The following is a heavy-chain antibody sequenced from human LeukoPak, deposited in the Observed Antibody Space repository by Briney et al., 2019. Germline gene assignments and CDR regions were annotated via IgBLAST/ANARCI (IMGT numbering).Heavy chain of an antibody. Sequence: ASVKVSCKASGYTFTGYYMHWVRQAPGQGLEWMGWINPNSGGTNYAQKFQGRVTMTRDTSISTAYMELSRLRSDDTAVYYCARRPLDYYYYYMDVWGKGTTVTVSS. CDR2: INPNSGGT. J-gene: IGHJ6*03. CDR3: ARRPLDYYYYYMDV. CDR1: GYTFTGYY. V-gene: IGHV1-2*02.